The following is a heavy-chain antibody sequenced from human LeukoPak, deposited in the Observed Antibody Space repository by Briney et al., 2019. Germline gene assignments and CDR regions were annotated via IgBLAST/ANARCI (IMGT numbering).Heavy chain of an antibody. J-gene: IGHJ3*02. Sequence: PSETLSLTCTVSGGSISSYYWSWLRQPPGKGLEWIGYIYYSGSTNYNPSLKSRVTISVDTSKNQFSLTLSPVPVADTAVYYCARVGCGSGSYHHDAFDIWGQGTMVTVSS. CDR1: GGSISSYY. CDR2: IYYSGST. D-gene: IGHD3-10*01. CDR3: ARVGCGSGSYHHDAFDI. V-gene: IGHV4-59*12.